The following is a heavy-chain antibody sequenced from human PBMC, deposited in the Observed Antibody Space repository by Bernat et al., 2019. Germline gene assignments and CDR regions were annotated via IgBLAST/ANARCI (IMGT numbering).Heavy chain of an antibody. J-gene: IGHJ3*02. CDR3: ARGMYSGGSCGYPVDYFDI. CDR1: GGSISSDYYS. CDR2: IYHIGGS. V-gene: IGHV4-30-2*01. D-gene: IGHD2-15*01. Sequence: QLQLQESGSGLVNPSQTLSLTCTVSGGSISSDYYSWNWIRQPPGQGLEWIGYIYHIGGSYYSPSLKSRVIILIDRSKNQCSLKLTSVTAAATDVYYCARGMYSGGSCGYPVDYFDIWGQGTMVTVSS.